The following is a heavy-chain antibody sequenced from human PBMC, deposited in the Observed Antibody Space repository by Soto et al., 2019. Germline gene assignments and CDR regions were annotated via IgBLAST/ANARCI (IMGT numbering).Heavy chain of an antibody. CDR3: AKDPASYDYIWGSYRLNSGYFDY. V-gene: IGHV3-23*01. CDR2: ISGSGGST. Sequence: GGSLRLSCAASGFTFSSYAMSWVRQAPGKGLEWVSAISGSGGSTYYADSVKGRFTISRDNSKNTLYLQMNSLRAEDTAVYYCAKDPASYDYIWGSYRLNSGYFDYWGQGTLVTVSS. CDR1: GFTFSSYA. J-gene: IGHJ4*02. D-gene: IGHD3-16*02.